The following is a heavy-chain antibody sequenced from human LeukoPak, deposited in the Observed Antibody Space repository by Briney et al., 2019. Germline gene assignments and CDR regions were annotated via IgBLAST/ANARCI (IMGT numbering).Heavy chain of an antibody. Sequence: PGGSLRLSCASSGFTFSSYSMNWVRQAPGKGLEWVSDITSSSDYIYYADSVKGRFTISRDDARNLLFLQMNSLRAEDTAVYYCARDRGAATGSVSLYYWGQGTLVTVSS. D-gene: IGHD6-13*01. CDR2: ITSSSDYI. CDR1: GFTFSSYS. V-gene: IGHV3-21*01. J-gene: IGHJ4*02. CDR3: ARDRGAATGSVSLYY.